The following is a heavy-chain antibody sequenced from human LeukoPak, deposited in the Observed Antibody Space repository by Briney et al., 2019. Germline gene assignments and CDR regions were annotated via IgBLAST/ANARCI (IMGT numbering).Heavy chain of an antibody. CDR2: TYYRSKWYN. D-gene: IGHD6-19*01. J-gene: IGHJ3*02. V-gene: IGHV6-1*01. CDR1: GDSVSSNSAA. Sequence: SQTLSLSCAISGDSVSSNSAAWNWIRQSPSRGLEWLGRTYYRSKWYNDYAVSVKSRITINPDTSKNQFSLQLNSVTPEDTAVYYCARAQQWLVRGAFDIWGQGTMVTVSS. CDR3: ARAQQWLVRGAFDI.